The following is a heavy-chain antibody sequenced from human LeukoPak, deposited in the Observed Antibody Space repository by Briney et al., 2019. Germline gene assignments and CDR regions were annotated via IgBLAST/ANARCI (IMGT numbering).Heavy chain of an antibody. CDR1: ELTFRNYE. V-gene: IGHV3-48*03. CDR2: ISSSGGDI. CDR3: VRVMIYYMDV. J-gene: IGHJ6*03. D-gene: IGHD3/OR15-3a*01. Sequence: PGGSLRLSCAASELTFRNYEINWVRQAPGKGLEWVSYISSSGGDIYYADSVKGRFTISRDNAKNSVYLQMDSLRAEDTAVYYCVRVMIYYMDVWGRGTTVTVSS.